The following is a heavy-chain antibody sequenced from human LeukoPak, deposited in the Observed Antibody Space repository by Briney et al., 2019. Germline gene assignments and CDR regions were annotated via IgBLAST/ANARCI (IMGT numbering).Heavy chain of an antibody. D-gene: IGHD2-21*02. CDR2: IYSGGST. CDR1: GFTVSSNY. Sequence: GGSLRLSCAASGFTVSSNYMSWVRQAPGKGLEWVSVIYSGGSTYYADSVKGRFTISRDNSKNTLYLQMNSLRAEDTAVYYRARVGISVTDPYYYYGMDVWGQGTTVTVSS. CDR3: ARVGISVTDPYYYYGMDV. V-gene: IGHV3-66*01. J-gene: IGHJ6*02.